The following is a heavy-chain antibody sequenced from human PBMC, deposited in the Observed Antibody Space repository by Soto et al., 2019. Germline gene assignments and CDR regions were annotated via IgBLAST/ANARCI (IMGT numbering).Heavy chain of an antibody. D-gene: IGHD3-22*01. CDR3: AKDFSHITMIVGPTD. J-gene: IGHJ4*02. Sequence: PGGYLRLSCAASGFTFDDYTMHWVRQAPGKGLEWVSLISWDGGSTYYADSVKGRFTISRDNSKNSLYLQMNSLRTEDTALYYCAKDFSHITMIVGPTDWGQGTLVTVSS. CDR2: ISWDGGST. V-gene: IGHV3-43*01. CDR1: GFTFDDYT.